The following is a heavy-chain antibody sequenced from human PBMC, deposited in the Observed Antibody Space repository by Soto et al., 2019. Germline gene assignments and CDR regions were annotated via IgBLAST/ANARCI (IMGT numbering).Heavy chain of an antibody. Sequence: EVQLLESGGGLVQPGGSLRLSCAASGFTFSSYAMSWVRQAPGKGLEWVSAISGGGGSPYYADSVKGRFTISRDNSKNTLYLQMNSLRAEDTAVYYCAKARWLAYYYGMDVWGQGTTVTVSS. D-gene: IGHD6-19*01. CDR1: GFTFSSYA. CDR3: AKARWLAYYYGMDV. CDR2: ISGGGGSP. J-gene: IGHJ6*02. V-gene: IGHV3-23*01.